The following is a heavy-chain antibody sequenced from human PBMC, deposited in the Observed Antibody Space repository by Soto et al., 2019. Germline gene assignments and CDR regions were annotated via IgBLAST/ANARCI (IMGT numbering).Heavy chain of an antibody. CDR3: AKGDFDILTGLDY. CDR2: ISWNSVSI. Sequence: VQVVESGGGLVQPGRSLRLSCAGSGFTFKDYAMHWVRQAPGKGLEWVAGISWNSVSIGYADSVKGRFTISRDDAKNSLYLQMNSLRTEDTALYYCAKGDFDILTGLDYWSRGSLVTVSS. V-gene: IGHV3-9*01. CDR1: GFTFKDYA. J-gene: IGHJ4*02. D-gene: IGHD3-9*01.